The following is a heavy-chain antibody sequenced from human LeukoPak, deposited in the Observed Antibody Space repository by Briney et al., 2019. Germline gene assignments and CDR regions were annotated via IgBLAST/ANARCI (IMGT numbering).Heavy chain of an antibody. CDR3: ARSHWCGSNYFDY. J-gene: IGHJ4*02. CDR1: GGSISSSSYY. CDR2: IYYSGST. D-gene: IGHD2-8*02. V-gene: IGHV4-39*01. Sequence: ASETLSLTCTVSGGSISSSSYYWGWIRQPPGKGLEWIGSIYYSGSTYYNPSLKSRVTISVDTSKNQFSLKLSSVTAADTAVYYCARSHWCGSNYFDYWGQGTLVTVSS.